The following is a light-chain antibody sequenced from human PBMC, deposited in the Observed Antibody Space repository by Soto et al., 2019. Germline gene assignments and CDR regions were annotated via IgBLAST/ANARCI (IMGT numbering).Light chain of an antibody. J-gene: IGKJ1*01. Sequence: EAVMTKSPATLSLSQGERATLCLRASQSVSTNLAWYQQKPGQAARLLIYDASTRATGITVRFSGSGSGTEFTISISSVQSEDFAVFYCQPYNRWPRTFGQGTKVDIK. CDR2: DAS. CDR3: QPYNRWPRT. CDR1: QSVSTN. V-gene: IGKV3-15*01.